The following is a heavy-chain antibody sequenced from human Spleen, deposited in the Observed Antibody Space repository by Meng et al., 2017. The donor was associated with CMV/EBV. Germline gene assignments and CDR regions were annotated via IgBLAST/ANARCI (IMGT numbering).Heavy chain of an antibody. V-gene: IGHV3-43*01. CDR3: ARAPLHVYSIGDY. J-gene: IGHJ4*02. CDR2: ISRDGDRT. D-gene: IGHD2-21*01. CDR1: GFTFGDYT. Sequence: GGSLRLSCAASGFTFGDYTMHWVRQASGRGLEWVSLISRDGDRTYHAESVKGRFTISRDNAKNTLFLDMNSLRADDTAVYYCARAPLHVYSIGDYWGQGTLVTVSS.